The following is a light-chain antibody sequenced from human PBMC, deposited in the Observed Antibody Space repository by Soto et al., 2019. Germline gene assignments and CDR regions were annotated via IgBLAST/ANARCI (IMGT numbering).Light chain of an antibody. V-gene: IGLV2-14*01. CDR2: EVT. Sequence: QSVLTQPASVSGSPGQSITISCTGTSSDVGDYNYVSWYQQHPGKAPKLIIYEVTNRASGVSNRFSGSKSGNTASLTISGLQPEDEADYSCSSYTSTNAYVVFGGGTKLTVL. CDR3: SSYTSTNAYVV. CDR1: SSDVGDYNY. J-gene: IGLJ2*01.